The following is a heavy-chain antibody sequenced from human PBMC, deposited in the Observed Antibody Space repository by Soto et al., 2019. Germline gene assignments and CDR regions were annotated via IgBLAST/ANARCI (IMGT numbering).Heavy chain of an antibody. Sequence: SETLSLTCTVSGGSISSGGYYWSWIRQHPGKGLEWIGYIYYSGSTYYNPSLKGRVTISVDTSKNQFSLKLSSVTAADTAVYCCARDTAMAKYYYGMDVWGQGTTVTV. CDR3: ARDTAMAKYYYGMDV. CDR2: IYYSGST. V-gene: IGHV4-31*03. D-gene: IGHD5-18*01. CDR1: GGSISSGGYY. J-gene: IGHJ6*02.